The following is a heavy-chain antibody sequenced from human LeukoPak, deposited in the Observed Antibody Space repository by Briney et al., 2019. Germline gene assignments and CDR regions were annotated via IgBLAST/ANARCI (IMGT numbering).Heavy chain of an antibody. J-gene: IGHJ4*02. Sequence: SETLSLTCTVSGGSISGSDYYWGWIRQPPGKGLEWIGSIYSSGSTYYNPSLKSRVTISVDTSKNHFSLQLSSVTAADTAVYYCARHRTLYYDSSGRRGGHFDYWGQGTLVTVSS. V-gene: IGHV4-39*01. D-gene: IGHD3-22*01. CDR1: GGSISGSDYY. CDR3: ARHRTLYYDSSGRRGGHFDY. CDR2: IYSSGST.